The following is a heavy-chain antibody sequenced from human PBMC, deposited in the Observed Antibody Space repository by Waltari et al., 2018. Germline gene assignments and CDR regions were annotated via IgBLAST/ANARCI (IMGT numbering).Heavy chain of an antibody. J-gene: IGHJ4*02. CDR2: IYYSGST. CDR1: GGSISSSSYY. CDR3: ARRPKYSGAFDY. V-gene: IGHV4-39*01. Sequence: QLQLQESGPGLVKPSETLSLTCTVSGGSISSSSYYWGWIRHPPGKGLEWIGSIYYSGSTYYNPSLKSRVTISVDTSKNQFSLKLSSVTAADTAVYYCARRPKYSGAFDYWGQGTLVTVSS. D-gene: IGHD3-10*01.